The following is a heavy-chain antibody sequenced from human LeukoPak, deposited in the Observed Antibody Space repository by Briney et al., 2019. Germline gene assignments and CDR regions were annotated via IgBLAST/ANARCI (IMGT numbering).Heavy chain of an antibody. Sequence: PGGSLRLSCAASGFTFSSYWMHWVRQAPGKGLVWVSRINSDGSSTSYADSVKGRFTISRDNAKNTLYLQMNSLRAEDTAVYYCASWGASRQYYYYYMDVWGKGTTVTISS. J-gene: IGHJ6*03. CDR3: ASWGASRQYYYYYMDV. CDR2: INSDGSST. D-gene: IGHD7-27*01. V-gene: IGHV3-74*01. CDR1: GFTFSSYW.